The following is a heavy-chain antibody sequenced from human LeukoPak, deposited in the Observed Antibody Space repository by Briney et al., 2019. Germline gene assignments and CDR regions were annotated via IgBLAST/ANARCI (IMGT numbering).Heavy chain of an antibody. V-gene: IGHV3-30*03. CDR1: GFTFSSYG. J-gene: IGHJ4*02. D-gene: IGHD1-26*01. CDR3: VRKIGSPPSPGHFDY. Sequence: GGSLRLSCAASGFTFSSYGMHWVRQAPGKGLEWVTFISYDGNNRKYADSVAGRFTISRDNSKNTLYQEMNSVRPEDTALYYCVRKIGSPPSPGHFDYWGQGTLVTVSS. CDR2: ISYDGNNR.